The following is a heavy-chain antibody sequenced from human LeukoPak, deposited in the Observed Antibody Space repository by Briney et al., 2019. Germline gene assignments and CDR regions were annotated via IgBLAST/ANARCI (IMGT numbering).Heavy chain of an antibody. CDR1: GGSISSSNW. D-gene: IGHD3-22*01. CDR3: ARNYYDSSGYYDYYYYYYMDV. J-gene: IGHJ6*03. V-gene: IGHV4-4*02. Sequence: PSETLSLTCAVSGGSISSSNWWSWVRQPPGKGLEWIGEIYHSGSTNYNPSLKSRVTISVDKSKNQFYLKLSSVTAADTAVYYCARNYYDSSGYYDYYYYYYMDVWGKGTTVTVSS. CDR2: IYHSGST.